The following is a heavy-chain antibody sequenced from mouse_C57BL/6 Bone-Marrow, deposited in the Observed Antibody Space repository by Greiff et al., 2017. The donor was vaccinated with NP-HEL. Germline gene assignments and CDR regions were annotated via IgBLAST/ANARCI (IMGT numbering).Heavy chain of an antibody. Sequence: EVQLKESGAELVRPGASVKLSCTASGFNIKDDYMHWVKQRPEQGLEWIGWIDPENGDTEYASKFQGKATITADTSSNTAYLQLSSLTSEDTAVYYCTDSNSHFDYWGQGTTLTVSS. J-gene: IGHJ2*01. CDR3: TDSNSHFDY. CDR1: GFNIKDDY. D-gene: IGHD2-5*01. CDR2: IDPENGDT. V-gene: IGHV14-4*01.